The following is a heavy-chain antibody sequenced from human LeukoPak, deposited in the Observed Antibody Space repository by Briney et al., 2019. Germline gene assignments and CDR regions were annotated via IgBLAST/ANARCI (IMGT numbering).Heavy chain of an antibody. CDR2: MNPNSGNT. CDR3: ARDGVRFLEWLLSPNSLEFDY. J-gene: IGHJ4*02. V-gene: IGHV1-8*01. CDR1: GYTFTSYD. D-gene: IGHD3-3*01. Sequence: GASVKVSCKASGYTFTSYDINWVRQATGQGLEWMGWMNPNSGNTGYAQKFQGRVTMTRNTSISTAYMELSSLRSEDTAVYYCARDGVRFLEWLLSPNSLEFDYWGQGTLVTVSS.